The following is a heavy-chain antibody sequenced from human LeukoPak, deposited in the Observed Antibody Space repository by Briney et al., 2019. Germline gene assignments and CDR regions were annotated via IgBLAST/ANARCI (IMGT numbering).Heavy chain of an antibody. CDR3: ARVEYDYVWGSYRSRHFDY. J-gene: IGHJ4*02. Sequence: GASVKVSCKASGYTFTGYYMHWVRQAPGQGLEWMGWINPNSGGTNYAQKFQGRVTMTRDTSISTAYMELSRLRSDDTAVYYCARVEYDYVWGSYRSRHFDYWGQGTLVTVSS. V-gene: IGHV1-2*02. CDR2: INPNSGGT. CDR1: GYTFTGYY. D-gene: IGHD3-16*02.